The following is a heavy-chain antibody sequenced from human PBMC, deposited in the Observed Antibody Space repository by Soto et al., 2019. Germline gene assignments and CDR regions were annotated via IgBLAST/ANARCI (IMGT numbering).Heavy chain of an antibody. J-gene: IGHJ4*02. V-gene: IGHV1-46*03. CDR1: GYTFTSYY. CDR2: INPSGGST. CDR3: ARDRCTNGVCYSIFDY. Sequence: ASVKVSCKASGYTFTSYYMHWVRQAPGQGLEWMGIINPSGGSTSYAQKFQGRVTMTRDTSTSTVYMELSSLRSEDTAVYYCARDRCTNGVCYSIFDYWGQGTLVTVSS. D-gene: IGHD2-8*01.